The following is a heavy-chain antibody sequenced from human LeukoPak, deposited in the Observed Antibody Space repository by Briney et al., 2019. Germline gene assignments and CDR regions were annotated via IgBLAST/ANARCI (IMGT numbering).Heavy chain of an antibody. V-gene: IGHV3-33*01. CDR2: IWFDGSNE. J-gene: IGHJ2*01. CDR3: ARITVTPYYYFDL. D-gene: IGHD4-17*01. Sequence: GGSLRLSCAASGFIFSSYGMLWVRQVPGKGLQWVAHIWFDGSNEYYADSVKGRFTISRDNSKNTLYLQMNSLRAEDTAVYYCARITVTPYYYFDLWGRGTLVTVSS. CDR1: GFIFSSYG.